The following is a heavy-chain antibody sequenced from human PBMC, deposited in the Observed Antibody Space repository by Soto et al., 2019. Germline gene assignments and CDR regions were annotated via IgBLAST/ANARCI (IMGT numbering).Heavy chain of an antibody. D-gene: IGHD4-17*01. CDR2: IYYSGST. V-gene: IGHV4-31*03. CDR3: ARVNGDDYAKPTGMDV. J-gene: IGHJ6*02. CDR1: GGSISSGGYY. Sequence: QVQLQESGPGLVKPSQTLSLTCTVSGGSISSGGYYWSWIRQHPGKGLEWIGYIYYSGSTYYNPSLKSRVTISVDTSKNQFSLKLSSVTAADTAVYYCARVNGDDYAKPTGMDVWGQGTTVTVSS.